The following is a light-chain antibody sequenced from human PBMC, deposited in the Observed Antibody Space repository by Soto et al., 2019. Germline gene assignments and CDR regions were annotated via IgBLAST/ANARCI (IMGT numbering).Light chain of an antibody. Sequence: QSALTQPASVSGSPGQSITISCTGTCSDVGSYNLVSWYQQHPGKAPKLMIYEGSKRPSGVSNRFSGSKSGNTASLTISGLQAEDEADYYCCSYAGSSTLYVVFGGGTKLTVL. CDR2: EGS. J-gene: IGLJ2*01. CDR1: CSDVGSYNL. V-gene: IGLV2-23*01. CDR3: CSYAGSSTLYVV.